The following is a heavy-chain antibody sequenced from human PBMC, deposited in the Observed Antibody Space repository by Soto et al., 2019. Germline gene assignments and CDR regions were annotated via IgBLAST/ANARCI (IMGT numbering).Heavy chain of an antibody. CDR2: MSMNSDFV. V-gene: IGHV3-9*01. CDR1: GFNVDDYA. Sequence: EVQLVESGGGLVQPGRSLRLSCAASGFNVDDYAMHWVRLSPGKGLEWISGMSMNSDFVNYAASVKDRFTISRDTAKNSLYLQMNSLRAEDTALYFCAKDVSRWLFPPNWFDSWGQGTLVTVSS. CDR3: AKDVSRWLFPPNWFDS. D-gene: IGHD5-12*01. J-gene: IGHJ5*01.